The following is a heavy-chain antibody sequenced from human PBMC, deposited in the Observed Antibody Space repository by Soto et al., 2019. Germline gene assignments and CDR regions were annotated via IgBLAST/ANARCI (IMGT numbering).Heavy chain of an antibody. V-gene: IGHV4-34*01. J-gene: IGHJ4*02. Sequence: SETLSLTCAVYGGSFSGYYWSWIRQPPGKGLEWIGEINHSGSTNYNPSLKSRVTISVDTSKNQFSLKLSSVTAADTAVYYCARRRRYYDFWSGYLLFDYWGQGTLVTVLL. CDR1: GGSFSGYY. CDR3: ARRRRYYDFWSGYLLFDY. D-gene: IGHD3-3*01. CDR2: INHSGST.